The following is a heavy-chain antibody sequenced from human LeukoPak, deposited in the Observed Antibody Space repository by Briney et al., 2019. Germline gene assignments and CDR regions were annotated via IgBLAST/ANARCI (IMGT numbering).Heavy chain of an antibody. J-gene: IGHJ5*02. D-gene: IGHD3-10*01. CDR2: IYYSGST. Sequence: SVTLSLTCAVSGYSISSSNWWGWIRQPPGKGLEWIGYIYYSGSTYYNPSLKSRVTMSVDTSKNQFSLKLSSVTAVDTAVYYCARTRVRGVFDPWGQGTLVTVSS. CDR3: ARTRVRGVFDP. CDR1: GYSISSSNW. V-gene: IGHV4-28*01.